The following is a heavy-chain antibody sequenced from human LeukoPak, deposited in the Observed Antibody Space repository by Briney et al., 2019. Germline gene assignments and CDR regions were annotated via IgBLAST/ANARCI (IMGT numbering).Heavy chain of an antibody. D-gene: IGHD6-19*01. J-gene: IGHJ4*02. V-gene: IGHV4-4*07. CDR3: ARETEVPGGRSWDF. Sequence: SETLSLTCTVSGVSISSYYWTWIRQPAGKGLEWIGRIHTSGSTNHNPSLKSLATMSVDTSNNQFSLKLSSVSAADTAVYYCARETEVPGGRSWDFWGQGTLVTVSS. CDR2: IHTSGST. CDR1: GVSISSYY.